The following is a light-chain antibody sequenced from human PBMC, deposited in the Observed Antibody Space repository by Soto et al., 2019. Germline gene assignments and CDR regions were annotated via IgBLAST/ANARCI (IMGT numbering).Light chain of an antibody. CDR3: QHYGTSLLT. J-gene: IGKJ4*01. Sequence: EVLLTQSPGTLSLSPGEAASLSCRASQRTSNNYLAWYQQKPGQAPRLLIFGVSSRATDIPDRFSGSGSGTDFTLTISRLEPEDFAVYYCQHYGTSLLTFGGGTRVEIK. V-gene: IGKV3-20*01. CDR1: QRTSNNY. CDR2: GVS.